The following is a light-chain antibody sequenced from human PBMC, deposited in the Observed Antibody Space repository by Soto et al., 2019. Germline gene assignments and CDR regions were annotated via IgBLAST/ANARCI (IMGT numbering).Light chain of an antibody. V-gene: IGKV3-20*01. CDR2: GAS. CDR1: QSVSSSY. J-gene: IGKJ1*01. CDR3: QQYGSSPPWR. Sequence: EIVLTQSPGTLSLSPGERATLSCRASQSVSSSYLAWYQQKPGQAPRLLIYGASSRATGIPDRFSGSGSGTDFALTISRLEPEDFAEYYCQQYGSSPPWRFGQGTKVEIK.